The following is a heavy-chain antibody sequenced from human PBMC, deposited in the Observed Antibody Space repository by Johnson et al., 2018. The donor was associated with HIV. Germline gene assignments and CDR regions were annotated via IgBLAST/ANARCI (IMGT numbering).Heavy chain of an antibody. V-gene: IGHV3-30-3*01. CDR2: ISYDVSNK. Sequence: QVQLVESGGGVVQPGRSLRLSCAASGFTFSSYAMHWVRQAPGKGLEWVAVISYDVSNKYYADSVKGRFTISRDNSKNTLYLQMNSLRTEDTAVYYCARIRVAVITEVGSFDIWGQGTMVTVSS. J-gene: IGHJ3*02. D-gene: IGHD3-22*01. CDR1: GFTFSSYA. CDR3: ARIRVAVITEVGSFDI.